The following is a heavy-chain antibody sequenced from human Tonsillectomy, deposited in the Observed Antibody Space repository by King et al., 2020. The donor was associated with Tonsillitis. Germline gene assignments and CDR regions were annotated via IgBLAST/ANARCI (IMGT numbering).Heavy chain of an antibody. CDR1: GYSFTSYW. CDR3: ARREAAIRAFDI. CDR2: IYPGDSDT. J-gene: IGHJ3*02. V-gene: IGHV5-51*01. Sequence: VQLVESGAEVKKPGESLKISCKGSGYSFTSYWIGGVRQMPGKGLEWMGIIYPGDSDTRYSPSFQCQVTITADKSLSTAYLHWSSLKASDTAMYYCARREAAIRAFDIWGQGTMVTVSS. D-gene: IGHD6-13*01.